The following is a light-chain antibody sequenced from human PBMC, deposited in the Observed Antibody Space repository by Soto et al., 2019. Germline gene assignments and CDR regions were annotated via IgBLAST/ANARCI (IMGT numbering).Light chain of an antibody. CDR3: QQRHMWPIT. Sequence: EIVLTQSPATLSLSPWERATLSCRASQSISSYLAWYQQKPGQAPRLLIYGASTRATGIPARVSGSGSGTAFTLTSSSLEHADSEGYDCQQRHMWPITFGQGTRLEIK. J-gene: IGKJ5*01. CDR1: QSISSY. V-gene: IGKV3-11*01. CDR2: GAS.